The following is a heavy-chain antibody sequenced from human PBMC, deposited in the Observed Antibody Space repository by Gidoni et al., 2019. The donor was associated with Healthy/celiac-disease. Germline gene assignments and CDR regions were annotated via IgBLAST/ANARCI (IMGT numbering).Heavy chain of an antibody. J-gene: IGHJ4*02. CDR1: GFPFGDYA. CDR3: TRGAPIGSGGYLDD. Sequence: EVQLVESAGGLVQPGRSLRLTCTASGFPFGDYAMSWVRQVTGKGLEWVGFIRSKAYGGTTEYAASVKGRLTISRDDSKSTAYLQMNSLKTEDTAVYYCTRGAPIGSGGYLDDWGQGTLVTVSS. CDR2: IRSKAYGGTT. D-gene: IGHD6-19*01. V-gene: IGHV3-49*04.